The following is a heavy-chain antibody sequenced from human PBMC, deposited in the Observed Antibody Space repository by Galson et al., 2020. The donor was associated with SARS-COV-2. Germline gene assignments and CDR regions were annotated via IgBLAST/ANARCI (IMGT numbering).Heavy chain of an antibody. V-gene: IGHV3-30*04. CDR2: ISYDGSNK. CDR1: GFTFSSYA. J-gene: IGHJ4*02. CDR3: ARDVWQWLVEPVLAD. Sequence: QLGESLKISCAASGFTFSSYAMHWVRQAPGKGLEWVAVISYDGSNKYYADSVKGRFTISRDNSKNTLYLQMNSLRAEDTAVYYCARDVWQWLVEPVLADWGQGTLVTVSS. D-gene: IGHD6-19*01.